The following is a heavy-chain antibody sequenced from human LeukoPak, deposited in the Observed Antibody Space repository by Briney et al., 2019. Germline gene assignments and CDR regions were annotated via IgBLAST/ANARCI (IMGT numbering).Heavy chain of an antibody. Sequence: GGSLRLSCAASGFTFSSYGMHWVRQAPGKGLEWVAVISYDGSNKYYADSVKGRFTISRDNSKNTLYLQMNSLRAEDTAVYYCAKDHWGWGHYGMDVWGQRTTVTVSS. J-gene: IGHJ6*02. D-gene: IGHD7-27*01. CDR3: AKDHWGWGHYGMDV. V-gene: IGHV3-30*18. CDR1: GFTFSSYG. CDR2: ISYDGSNK.